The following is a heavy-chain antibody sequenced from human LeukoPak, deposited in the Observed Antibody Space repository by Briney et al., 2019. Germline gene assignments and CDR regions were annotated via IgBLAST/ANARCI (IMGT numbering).Heavy chain of an antibody. D-gene: IGHD4-17*01. V-gene: IGHV1-18*04. Sequence: ASVKVSCKASGYTFTGYYMHWVRQAPGQGLEWMGWISVYNGNTNYAQKLQGRVTMTTDTSTSTAYMELRSLRSDDTAVYYCARDYGTGDDYGDYEWGQGTLVTVSS. CDR1: GYTFTGYY. CDR3: ARDYGTGDDYGDYE. CDR2: ISVYNGNT. J-gene: IGHJ4*02.